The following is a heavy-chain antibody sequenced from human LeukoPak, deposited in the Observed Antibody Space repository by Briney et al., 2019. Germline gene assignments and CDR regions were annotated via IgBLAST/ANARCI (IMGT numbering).Heavy chain of an antibody. V-gene: IGHV3-23*01. Sequence: GGSLRLSCAASGFTFSSYAMSWVRQAPWKGLEWVSAISDSGGSTYYADSVKGRFTISRDNSKNTLYLQMNSLRAEDTAVYYCAKRTDYSGSYYFDYWGQGTLVTVSS. CDR1: GFTFSSYA. CDR3: AKRTDYSGSYYFDY. J-gene: IGHJ4*02. CDR2: ISDSGGST. D-gene: IGHD1-26*01.